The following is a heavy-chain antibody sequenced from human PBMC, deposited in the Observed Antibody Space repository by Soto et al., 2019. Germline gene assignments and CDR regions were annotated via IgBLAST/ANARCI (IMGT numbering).Heavy chain of an antibody. J-gene: IGHJ4*02. D-gene: IGHD3-9*01. CDR1: GFTFSSYA. V-gene: IGHV3-23*01. CDR3: TKDSASWLTVFDY. CDR2: ISGSGGST. Sequence: EVQLLESGGGLVQPGGSLRLSCAASGFTFSSYAMSWVRQAPGKGLEWVSAISGSGGSTYYADSVKGRFTISRDNSKNTLYLQMNSLRAEDTAVYYCTKDSASWLTVFDYWGQGTLVTVSS.